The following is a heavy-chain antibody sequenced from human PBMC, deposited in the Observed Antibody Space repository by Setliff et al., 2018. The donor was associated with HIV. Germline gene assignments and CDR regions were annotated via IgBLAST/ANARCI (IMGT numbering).Heavy chain of an antibody. CDR1: GYTFTDYY. D-gene: IGHD3-3*01. CDR2: INPQTGGT. CDR3: ARDLRNSNTLFGVLNFVFDL. J-gene: IGHJ4*02. Sequence: GASVKVSCKASGYTFTDYYIHWVRQAPGHRPEWVGWINPQTGGTNFAQKFQGRITMTSDTSVNTVFIELSRLKSDDTALYYCARDLRNSNTLFGVLNFVFDLLGQGTPVTVSS. V-gene: IGHV1-2*02.